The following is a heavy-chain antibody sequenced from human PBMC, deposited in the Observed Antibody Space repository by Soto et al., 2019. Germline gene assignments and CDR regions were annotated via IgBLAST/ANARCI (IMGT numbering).Heavy chain of an antibody. CDR3: ARDLDCSSSSQCYYGMDV. CDR2: IYHSGST. CDR1: GYSISSGYY. V-gene: IGHV4-38-2*02. Sequence: PSETLSLTCAVSGYSISSGYYWGWIRQPPGKGLEWIGSIYHSGSTYYNPSLKSRVTISVDTSKNQFSLKLSSVTAADTAVYYCARDLDCSSSSQCYYGMDVWGQGTTVTVSS. D-gene: IGHD6-6*01. J-gene: IGHJ6*02.